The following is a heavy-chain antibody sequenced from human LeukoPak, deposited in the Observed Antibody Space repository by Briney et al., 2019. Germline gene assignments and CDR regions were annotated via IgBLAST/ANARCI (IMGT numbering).Heavy chain of an antibody. J-gene: IGHJ6*02. CDR3: ARSGYCSGGSCPADPYYYYGMDV. D-gene: IGHD2-15*01. CDR1: GFIFSSYG. Sequence: GGSLRLSCAASGFIFSSYGMHWVCQAPGKGLEWVAVIWYDGSNKYYADSVKGRFTISRDKSKNTLYLQMNSLRAEDTAVYYCARSGYCSGGSCPADPYYYYGMDVWGQGTTVTVSS. CDR2: IWYDGSNK. V-gene: IGHV3-33*01.